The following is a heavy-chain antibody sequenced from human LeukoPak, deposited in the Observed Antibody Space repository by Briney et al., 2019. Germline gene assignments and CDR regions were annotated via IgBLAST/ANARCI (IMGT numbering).Heavy chain of an antibody. D-gene: IGHD1-26*01. V-gene: IGHV4-59*08. J-gene: IGHJ3*02. Sequence: PSETLSLTCTVSGGSISSYYWSWIRQPPGKGLEWIGYIYYSGSTNYNPSLKSRVTMSVDTSKNQFSLKLSSVTAADTAVYYCARLLGDEWELLPGAFDIWGQGTMVTVSS. CDR2: IYYSGST. CDR1: GGSISSYY. CDR3: ARLLGDEWELLPGAFDI.